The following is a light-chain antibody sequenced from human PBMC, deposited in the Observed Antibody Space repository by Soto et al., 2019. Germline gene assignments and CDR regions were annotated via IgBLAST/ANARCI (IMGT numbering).Light chain of an antibody. V-gene: IGKV3-20*01. Sequence: DIVLTQSPGTLSLSPGERATLSCRASQSVTSNYLAWYQQKPGQAPGLLMYGTSSRATGIPDRFSGSGSGTDFTLTISSLEPEDFAVYYCHQYGRSPRGTFGQGTKVDIK. CDR3: HQYGRSPRGT. CDR2: GTS. J-gene: IGKJ1*01. CDR1: QSVTSNY.